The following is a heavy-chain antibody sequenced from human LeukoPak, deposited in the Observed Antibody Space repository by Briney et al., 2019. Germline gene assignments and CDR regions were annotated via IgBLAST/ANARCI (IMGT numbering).Heavy chain of an antibody. CDR2: IWYDGSSQ. CDR1: VFALSIYR. J-gene: IGHJ1*01. V-gene: IGHV3-33*01. CDR3: ARGDYGDYGTFGFHH. Sequence: PLRSLSLSCALSVFALSIYRMHCVRDAPGKGLEWVVVIWYDGSSQFYADSVKGRFTISRDNSKNTLYLQMNSLRAEDTAVYYCARGDYGDYGTFGFHHWGQGTLVTVSS. D-gene: IGHD4-17*01.